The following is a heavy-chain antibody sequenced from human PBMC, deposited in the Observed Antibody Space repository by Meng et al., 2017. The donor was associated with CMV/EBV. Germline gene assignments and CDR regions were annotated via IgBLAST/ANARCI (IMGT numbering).Heavy chain of an antibody. V-gene: IGHV4-34*01. CDR1: GGSFSGYY. CDR2: INHSGST. J-gene: IGHJ6*02. Sequence: SETLSLTCAVYGGSFSGYYWSWIRQPPGKGLEWIGEINHSGSTNYNPSLKSRVTISVDTSKNQFSLKLSPVTAADTAVYYCARGRVSSWYGTSYYYYGMDVWGQGTTVTVSS. CDR3: ARGRVSSWYGTSYYYYGMDV. D-gene: IGHD6-13*01.